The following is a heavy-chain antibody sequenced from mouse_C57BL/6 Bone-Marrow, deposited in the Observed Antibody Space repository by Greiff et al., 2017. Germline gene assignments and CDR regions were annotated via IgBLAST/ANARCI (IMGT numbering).Heavy chain of an antibody. Sequence: VQLQQPGAELVKPGASVKLSCKASGYTFTSYWMHWVKQRPGRGLEWIGRIEPKSGGTKYNEKFKSKATLTVDKPSSTAYMQLSSLTSEDSAVYYSAHGNYFYWYFAVWGTGTTVTVSS. CDR3: AHGNYFYWYFAV. CDR1: GYTFTSYW. D-gene: IGHD2-1*01. J-gene: IGHJ1*03. V-gene: IGHV1-72*01. CDR2: IEPKSGGT.